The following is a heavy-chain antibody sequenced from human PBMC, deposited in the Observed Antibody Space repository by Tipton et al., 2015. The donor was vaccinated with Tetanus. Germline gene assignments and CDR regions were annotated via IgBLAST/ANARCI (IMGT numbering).Heavy chain of an antibody. D-gene: IGHD4-17*01. Sequence: LRLSCAVYGGSFSGYYWSWIRQPPGKGLEWIGEINHSGSTNYNPPLKSRVTISVDTSKNQFSLKLSSVTAADTAVYYCARGKHTVTFDYWGQGTLVTVSS. CDR1: GGSFSGYY. CDR3: ARGKHTVTFDY. V-gene: IGHV4-34*01. CDR2: INHSGST. J-gene: IGHJ4*02.